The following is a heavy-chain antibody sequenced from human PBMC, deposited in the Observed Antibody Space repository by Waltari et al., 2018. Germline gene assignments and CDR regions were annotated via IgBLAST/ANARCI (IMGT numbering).Heavy chain of an antibody. CDR2: VIPMFGTV. V-gene: IGHV1-69*01. J-gene: IGHJ3*01. Sequence: QVQLMQSGAEVKKPGSSVKVSCKASGGTFSIHAISWVRPAPGQGLEWLGGVIPMFGTVNYAQRFQGRVTITAAESTSTIYMELHTLRSEDTAVYYCASGAGYCSSSNCPHDAFNVWGQGTMVTVSS. D-gene: IGHD2-2*01. CDR1: GGTFSIHA. CDR3: ASGAGYCSSSNCPHDAFNV.